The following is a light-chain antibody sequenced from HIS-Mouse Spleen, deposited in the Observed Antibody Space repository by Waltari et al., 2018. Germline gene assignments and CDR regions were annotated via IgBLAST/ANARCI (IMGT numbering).Light chain of an antibody. Sequence: QSALTQPASVSGSPGQSITISCTGTSSDVGSYNLVSWYQQHPGKAPKLMIYDGRKRPSGGSNRFSGFKSGNTVSVTISGLQAEDDADYFCCSYAGSSTVVFGGGTKLTVL. J-gene: IGLJ2*01. CDR2: DGR. V-gene: IGLV2-23*01. CDR1: SSDVGSYNL. CDR3: CSYAGSSTVV.